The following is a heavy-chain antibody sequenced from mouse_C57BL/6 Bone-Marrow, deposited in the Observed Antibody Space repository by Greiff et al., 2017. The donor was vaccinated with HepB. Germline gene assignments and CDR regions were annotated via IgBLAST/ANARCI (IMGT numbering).Heavy chain of an antibody. D-gene: IGHD1-1*02. Sequence: EVLLVESGGGLVQPGGSLKLSCAASGFTFSDYGMAWVRQAPRKGPEWVAFISNLAYSIYYADTVTGRFTISRENAKNTLYLEMSSLRSEDTAMYYCARRRDHRWFYYGGEGTTLTVSS. CDR1: GFTFSDYG. J-gene: IGHJ2*01. CDR3: ARRRDHRWFYY. CDR2: ISNLAYSI. V-gene: IGHV5-15*04.